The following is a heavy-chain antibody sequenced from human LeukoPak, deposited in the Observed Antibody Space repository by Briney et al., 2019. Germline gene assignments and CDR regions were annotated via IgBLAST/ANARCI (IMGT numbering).Heavy chain of an antibody. CDR2: ISSSGSTI. D-gene: IGHD5-12*01. CDR3: ARELYSGRDCFDI. Sequence: QPGGSLRLSCAASGFTFSDYEMNWVRQAPGKGLEWVSYISSSGSTIYYADSVKGRFTISRDNAKNSLYLQVNRLSAEDTALYYCARELYSGRDCFDIWGQGTMVTVSS. CDR1: GFTFSDYE. J-gene: IGHJ3*02. V-gene: IGHV3-48*03.